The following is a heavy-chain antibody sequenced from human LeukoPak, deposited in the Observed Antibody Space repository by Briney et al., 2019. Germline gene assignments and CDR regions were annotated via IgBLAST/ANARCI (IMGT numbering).Heavy chain of an antibody. CDR2: IYHSGST. CDR1: GGSISSGSYY. D-gene: IGHD5-24*01. Sequence: KASETLSLTCTVSGGSISSGSYYWSWIRQPPGKGLEWIGSIYHSGSTYYNPSLKSRVTISVDTSKNQFSLKLSSVTAADSAVYYCARDEWLQLHYYFDYWGQGTLVTVSS. V-gene: IGHV4-39*07. J-gene: IGHJ4*02. CDR3: ARDEWLQLHYYFDY.